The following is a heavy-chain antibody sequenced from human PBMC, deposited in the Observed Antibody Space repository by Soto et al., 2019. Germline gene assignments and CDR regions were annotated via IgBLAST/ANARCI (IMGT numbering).Heavy chain of an antibody. CDR2: IIPIFGTA. CDR1: GGTFSSYA. CDR3: ARDPSGWSLNFDY. V-gene: IGHV1-69*13. Sequence: SVKVSCKASGGTFSSYAISWVRQAPGQGLEWMGGIIPIFGTANYAQKFQGRVTITADESTSTAYMELSSLRSEDTAAYYCARDPSGWSLNFDYWGQGTLVTVSS. D-gene: IGHD6-19*01. J-gene: IGHJ4*02.